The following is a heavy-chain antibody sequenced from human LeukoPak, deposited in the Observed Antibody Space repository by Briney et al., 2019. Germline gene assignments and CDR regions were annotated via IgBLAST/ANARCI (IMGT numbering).Heavy chain of an antibody. V-gene: IGHV4-61*02. CDR3: AAELRLGELSFDY. CDR2: IYTSGST. CDR1: GGSISSSSHY. J-gene: IGHJ4*02. D-gene: IGHD3-16*02. Sequence: SSETLSLTCTVSGGSISSSSHYGGWIRQPAGKGLEWIGRIYTSGSTNYNPSLKSRVTISVDTSKNQFSLKLSSVTAADTAVYYCAAELRLGELSFDYWGQGTLVTVPS.